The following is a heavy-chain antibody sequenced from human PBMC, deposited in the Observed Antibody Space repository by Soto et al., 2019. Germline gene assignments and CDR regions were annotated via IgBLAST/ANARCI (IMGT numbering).Heavy chain of an antibody. V-gene: IGHV1-3*05. Sequence: QVQLVQSGAEEKKPGASVKVSCKASGYTFTSYAMHWVRQAPGQRLEWMGWINAGNGNTKYLQKIQGRVTITRDTSASTAYMELSSLRSEDTAVYYCASSGSYWGIDYWGQGTLVTVSS. D-gene: IGHD1-26*01. J-gene: IGHJ4*02. CDR3: ASSGSYWGIDY. CDR1: GYTFTSYA. CDR2: INAGNGNT.